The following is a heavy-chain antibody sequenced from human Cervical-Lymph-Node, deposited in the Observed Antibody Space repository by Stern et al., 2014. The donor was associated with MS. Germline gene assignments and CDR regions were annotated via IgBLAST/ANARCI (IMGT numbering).Heavy chain of an antibody. CDR2: ISVYSGNT. D-gene: IGHD3-3*01. CDR1: GYTFTSYG. Sequence: VHLVESGAEVKKPGASVKVSCKASGYTFTSYGFSWVRQAPGQGLEWVGWISVYSGNTTYARKFQGRVTLTTDTSTSTVYMGLTNLRSDDTAVYYCARAYEGDYWGQGTLVTVSS. J-gene: IGHJ4*02. CDR3: ARAYEGDY. V-gene: IGHV1-18*01.